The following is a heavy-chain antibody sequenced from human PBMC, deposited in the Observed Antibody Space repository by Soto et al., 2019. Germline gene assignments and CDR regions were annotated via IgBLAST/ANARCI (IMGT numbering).Heavy chain of an antibody. Sequence: QITLKESGPTLGKPTQPLTLTCSVSGFSLSTGGRGVGWIRQPPGKALEWLALIYWNDCERYSPSLKNRLTITKDTTISQVGLKLANMDPVDTATYSGAHRGFSNYPWDNGFDSWGQGTLVTVSS. CDR2: IYWNDCE. J-gene: IGHJ5*01. D-gene: IGHD4-4*01. V-gene: IGHV2-5*01. CDR1: GFSLSTGGRG. CDR3: AHRGFSNYPWDNGFDS.